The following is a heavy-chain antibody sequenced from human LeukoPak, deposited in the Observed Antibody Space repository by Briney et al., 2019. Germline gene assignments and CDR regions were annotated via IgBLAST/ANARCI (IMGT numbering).Heavy chain of an antibody. CDR2: ITSDGGTS. CDR1: GFIFSSSA. J-gene: IGHJ4*02. V-gene: IGHV3-64D*06. Sequence: PGGSLRLSCSASGFIFSSSAMHWVRQAPGNGLEYVSSITSDGGTSYYADSVRGRFTVSRDNSKDTLYLQMTSLRPEDTAVYYCVKDLAGSGDNWGQGTLVTVSS. D-gene: IGHD3-10*01. CDR3: VKDLAGSGDN.